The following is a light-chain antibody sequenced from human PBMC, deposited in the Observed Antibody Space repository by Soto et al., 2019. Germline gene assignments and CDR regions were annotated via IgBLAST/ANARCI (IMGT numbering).Light chain of an antibody. J-gene: IGKJ5*01. CDR2: SAS. Sequence: EIVMTQSPVTLSVSPGERATLSCTASQSVNNNVAWYQQKPGHTPRLLIYSASIGATGTPARFSGSGYGTDFSLTIGSLEPEDSALYYCQQRYNWPPTFGQGTRLEI. V-gene: IGKV3-15*01. CDR3: QQRYNWPPT. CDR1: QSVNNN.